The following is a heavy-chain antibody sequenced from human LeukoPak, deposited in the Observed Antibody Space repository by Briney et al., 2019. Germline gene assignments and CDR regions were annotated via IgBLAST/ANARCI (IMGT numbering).Heavy chain of an antibody. D-gene: IGHD3-10*01. CDR3: ASVRGGNYYYGMDV. CDR1: GYSFTSYW. V-gene: IGHV5-10-1*01. Sequence: GESLKISCKGFGYSFTSYWISWVRQIPGKGLDWMGRINPSDSYTNYSPSFQGRVTISADKSISTAYLQLSSLKAADTAMYYCASVRGGNYYYGMDVWGKGTTVTVSS. J-gene: IGHJ6*04. CDR2: INPSDSYT.